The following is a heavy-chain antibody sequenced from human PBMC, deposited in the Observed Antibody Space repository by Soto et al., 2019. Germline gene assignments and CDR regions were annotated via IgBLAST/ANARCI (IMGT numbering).Heavy chain of an antibody. CDR2: IWYDGSNK. D-gene: IGHD3-10*01. CDR1: GFTFSSYG. J-gene: IGHJ3*02. V-gene: IGHV3-33*01. CDR3: ARDRGYPDSFNI. Sequence: GGSLRLSCAASGFTFSSYGMHWVRQAPGKGLEWVAVIWYDGSNKYYADSVKGRFTISRDNSKNTLYLQMNSLRAEDTAVYYCARDRGYPDSFNIWGQGTTVTVSS.